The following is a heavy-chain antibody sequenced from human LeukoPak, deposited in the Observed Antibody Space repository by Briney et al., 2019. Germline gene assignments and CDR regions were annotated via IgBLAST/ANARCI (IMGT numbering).Heavy chain of an antibody. D-gene: IGHD6-6*01. J-gene: IGHJ5*01. V-gene: IGHV4-4*07. Sequence: PSETLSLTCTVSGGSISRYYWSWIRQPAGKGLEWIGRIYTSGSTNYNPSLKSRVTMSVDTSKNQFSLKLSSVTAADTAVYCCASDIQGIAAREDPNSFDSWGQGILVTVSS. CDR2: IYTSGST. CDR1: GGSISRYY. CDR3: ASDIQGIAAREDPNSFDS.